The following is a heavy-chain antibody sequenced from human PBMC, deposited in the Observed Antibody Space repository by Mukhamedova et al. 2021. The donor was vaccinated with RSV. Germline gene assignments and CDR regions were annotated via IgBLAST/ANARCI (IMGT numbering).Heavy chain of an antibody. CDR3: ARDRYNGYGFDF. CDR2: ISSSGNTI. Sequence: WVSYISSSGNTIYYADSVKGRFTISRDNAKNSLYLQMNSLRAEYTAVYYCARDRYNGYGFDFWGQGTLVTVSS. V-gene: IGHV3-48*03. J-gene: IGHJ4*02. D-gene: IGHD5-12*01.